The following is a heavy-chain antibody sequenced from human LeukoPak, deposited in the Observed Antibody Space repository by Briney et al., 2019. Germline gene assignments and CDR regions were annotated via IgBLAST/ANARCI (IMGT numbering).Heavy chain of an antibody. D-gene: IGHD6-19*01. CDR2: ISGSGGST. CDR3: AKCLAVAGTVDYFDY. CDR1: GFTFSSYA. V-gene: IGHV3-23*01. Sequence: GGFLRLSCAASGFTFSSYAMSWVRQAPGKGLEWVSAISGSGGSTYYADSVKGRFTISRDNSKNTLYLQMNSLRAEDTAVYYCAKCLAVAGTVDYFDYWGQGTLVTVSS. J-gene: IGHJ4*02.